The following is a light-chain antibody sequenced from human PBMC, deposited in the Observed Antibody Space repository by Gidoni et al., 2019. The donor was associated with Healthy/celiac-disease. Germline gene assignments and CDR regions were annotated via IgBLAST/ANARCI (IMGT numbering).Light chain of an antibody. V-gene: IGKV1-39*01. Sequence: DIQMTQSPSSLSASVGDRVTITCRASQSISSYLNWYQQKPGNAPKLLIYAASSLQSGVPSRFSGSGSGTDFTLTISSLQPEDFATYYCQQSYSTLIFTFXPXTKVDIK. CDR3: QQSYSTLIFT. CDR2: AAS. J-gene: IGKJ3*01. CDR1: QSISSY.